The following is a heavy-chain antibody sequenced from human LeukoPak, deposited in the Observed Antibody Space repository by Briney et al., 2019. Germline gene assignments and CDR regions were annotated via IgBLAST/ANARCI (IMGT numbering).Heavy chain of an antibody. V-gene: IGHV4-61*02. Sequence: SQTLSLTCTVSGGSISSGSYYWSWIRQPAGKGLEWIGRIYTSGSTNYNPSLKSRVTISVDTSKNQFSLKLSSVTAADTAVYYCARELYVWGSYRLDYWGQGTLVTVSS. J-gene: IGHJ4*02. CDR3: ARELYVWGSYRLDY. CDR2: IYTSGST. CDR1: GGSISSGSYY. D-gene: IGHD3-16*02.